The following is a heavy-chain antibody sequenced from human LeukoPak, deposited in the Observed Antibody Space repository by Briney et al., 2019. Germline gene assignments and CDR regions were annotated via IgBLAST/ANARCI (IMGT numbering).Heavy chain of an antibody. V-gene: IGHV3-23*01. CDR3: AKLRALDV. CDR2: ISNTGGST. Sequence: GGSLRLSCAASGFTFNNYAMNWARRAPGKGLEWVSTISNTGGSTYYADSVKGRFTISRDNSKNTLYLQMNSLRAEDTAVYYCAKLRALDVWGQGTTVTVSS. CDR1: GFTFNNYA. D-gene: IGHD3-16*01. J-gene: IGHJ6*02.